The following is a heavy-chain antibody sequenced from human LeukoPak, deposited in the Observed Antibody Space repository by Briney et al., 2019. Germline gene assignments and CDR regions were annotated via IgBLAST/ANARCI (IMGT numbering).Heavy chain of an antibody. Sequence: ASVKVSCKASGGTFSSYAISWVRQAPGQGLEWMGRIIPILGIANYAQKFQGRVTITADKSTSTAYMELSSLRSEDTAVYYCASDGGWSWFDPWGQGTLVTVSS. CDR2: IIPILGIA. CDR3: ASDGGWSWFDP. D-gene: IGHD6-19*01. V-gene: IGHV1-69*04. J-gene: IGHJ5*02. CDR1: GGTFSSYA.